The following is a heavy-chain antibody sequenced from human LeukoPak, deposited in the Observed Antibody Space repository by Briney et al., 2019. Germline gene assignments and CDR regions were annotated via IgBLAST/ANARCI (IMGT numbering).Heavy chain of an antibody. J-gene: IGHJ4*02. D-gene: IGHD6-13*01. CDR2: VFYSGST. CDR3: STPPPAAAGPDYFDY. CDR1: GGSISSSSYY. V-gene: IGHV4-39*01. Sequence: SETLSLTCSVSGGSISSSSYYWGWIRQPPGKGLEWIGSVFYSGSTYYNPSLKSRVTTSVDTSKNQFSLKLTSMTAADTAVYYCSTPPPAAAGPDYFDYWGRGILVTLSS.